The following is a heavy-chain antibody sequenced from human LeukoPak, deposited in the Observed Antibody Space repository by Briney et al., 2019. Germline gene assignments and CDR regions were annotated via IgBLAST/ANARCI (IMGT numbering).Heavy chain of an antibody. CDR2: IIPLFGTA. Sequence: SVKVSCKASGGTFGNYAISWVRQAPGQGLEWMGGIIPLFGTANYAQKFQGRVTITADESTNTAYMELSSLRSEDTAVYYCARRGTSCYEDGGGCYYFYYGMDVWGQGTTVTVSS. CDR1: GGTFGNYA. D-gene: IGHD2-2*01. CDR3: ARRGTSCYEDGGGCYYFYYGMDV. J-gene: IGHJ6*02. V-gene: IGHV1-69*13.